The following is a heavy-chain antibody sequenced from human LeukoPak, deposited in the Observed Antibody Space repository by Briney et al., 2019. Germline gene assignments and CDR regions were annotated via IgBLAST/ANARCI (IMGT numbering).Heavy chain of an antibody. CDR2: IYTSGST. CDR3: ARGDFWSTYYFDY. V-gene: IGHV4-61*02. D-gene: IGHD3-3*01. Sequence: SETLSLTCTVSGGSISSGSYYWSWIRQPAGKGLEWIGRIYTSGSTNYNPSLKSRVTISVDTSKNQFSLKLSSVTAADTAVYYCARGDFWSTYYFDYWGQGTLVTVSS. J-gene: IGHJ4*02. CDR1: GGSISSGSYY.